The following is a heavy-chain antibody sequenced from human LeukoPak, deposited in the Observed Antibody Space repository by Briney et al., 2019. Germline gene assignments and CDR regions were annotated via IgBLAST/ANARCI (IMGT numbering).Heavy chain of an antibody. CDR3: ASGAAKFDP. Sequence: SETLSLTCTVSSGSISSYYWSWIRQPPGKGLEWIGYIYYSGSTNYNPSLKSRVAISVDTSKNQFSLKLSSVTAADTAVYYCASGAAKFDPWGQGTLVTVSS. V-gene: IGHV4-59*01. CDR1: SGSISSYY. D-gene: IGHD6-13*01. J-gene: IGHJ5*02. CDR2: IYYSGST.